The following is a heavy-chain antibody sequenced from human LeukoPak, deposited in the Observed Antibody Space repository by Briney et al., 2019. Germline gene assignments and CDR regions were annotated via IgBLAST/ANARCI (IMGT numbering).Heavy chain of an antibody. Sequence: ASVKVSCKASGYTFTSYGISWVRQAPGQGPEWMGWVSADTGNTSYAQKIQGRVTMTTDTSTSTAYMELRSLRSDDTAMYYCARQVEPAVVSLYFFDSWGQGTPVTVSS. D-gene: IGHD2-2*01. CDR1: GYTFTSYG. J-gene: IGHJ4*02. CDR3: ARQVEPAVVSLYFFDS. V-gene: IGHV1-18*01. CDR2: VSADTGNT.